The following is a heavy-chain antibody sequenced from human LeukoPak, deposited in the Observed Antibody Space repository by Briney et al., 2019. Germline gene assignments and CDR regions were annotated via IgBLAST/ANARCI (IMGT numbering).Heavy chain of an antibody. J-gene: IGHJ4*02. CDR3: ASYYGDSGSLDY. Sequence: KSSETLSLTCAVTGGSITNDNWWSWVRQPPGKGLEWIGEIYHSGSTKCNPSLKSRVTISVDRSKNQFSLKLSSVTAADTAVYYCASYYGDSGSLDYWGQGTLVTVSS. V-gene: IGHV4-4*02. D-gene: IGHD4-17*01. CDR1: GGSITNDNW. CDR2: IYHSGST.